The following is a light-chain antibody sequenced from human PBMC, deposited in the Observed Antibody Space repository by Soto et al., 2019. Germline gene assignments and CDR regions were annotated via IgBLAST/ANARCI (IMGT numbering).Light chain of an antibody. CDR1: QSVSSY. V-gene: IGKV3-11*01. CDR3: QQRSNWLWT. Sequence: EIVLTQSPATVSLSPGERATLSCRASQSVSSYLAWYQQKPGQAPRLLFYEASIRSTGIPVRFSGSGSGTDFTLTISSLEPEDFAVYYCQQRSNWLWTFGQGTKVEIK. CDR2: EAS. J-gene: IGKJ1*01.